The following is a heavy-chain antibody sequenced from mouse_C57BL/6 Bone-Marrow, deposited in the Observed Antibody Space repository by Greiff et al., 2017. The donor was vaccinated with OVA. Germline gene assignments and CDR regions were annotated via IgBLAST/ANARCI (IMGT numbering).Heavy chain of an antibody. J-gene: IGHJ4*01. CDR1: GYTFTDHT. Sequence: VQLQQPGAELVKPGASVKMSCKASGYTFTDHTIHWMKQRPEQGLEWIGYIYPRDGSTKYNEKFKGKATLTADKSSSTAYMQLNSLTSEDSAVYFCARSERNLGRPYYYAMDYWGQGTSVTVSS. CDR2: IYPRDGST. CDR3: ARSERNLGRPYYYAMDY. V-gene: IGHV1-78*01. D-gene: IGHD1-1*02.